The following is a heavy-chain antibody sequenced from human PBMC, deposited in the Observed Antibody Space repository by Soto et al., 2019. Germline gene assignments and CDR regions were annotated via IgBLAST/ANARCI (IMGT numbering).Heavy chain of an antibody. CDR1: GGSLSGYY. Sequence: QVQLQQWGAGLLKPSETLSLTCAVYGGSLSGYYGNWIRQSPGTGLEWIGEINHSGSTNYDPTLKSRVTISIDTSKNQFSLKLSSVTAADTAVYYCARTRDLDVWGQGTMVIVSS. V-gene: IGHV4-34*01. J-gene: IGHJ6*02. CDR2: INHSGST. CDR3: ARTRDLDV. D-gene: IGHD4-17*01.